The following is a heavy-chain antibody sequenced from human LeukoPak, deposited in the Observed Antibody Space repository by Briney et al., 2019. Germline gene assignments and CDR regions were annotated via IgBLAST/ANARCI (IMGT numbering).Heavy chain of an antibody. CDR2: INPNSGGT. CDR1: GYTFTGYY. CDR3: ARDRGSGFLLNYFDY. J-gene: IGHJ4*02. D-gene: IGHD3-22*01. Sequence: ASVKVSCKACGYTFTGYYMHWVRQAPGQGLEWMGWINPNSGGTNYAQKFQGRVTMTRDTSISTAYMELSRLRSDDTAVYYCARDRGSGFLLNYFDYWGQGALVTVSS. V-gene: IGHV1-2*02.